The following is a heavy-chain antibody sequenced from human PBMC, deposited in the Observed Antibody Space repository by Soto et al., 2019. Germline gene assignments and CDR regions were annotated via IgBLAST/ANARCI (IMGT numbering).Heavy chain of an antibody. J-gene: IGHJ4*02. V-gene: IGHV3-23*01. CDR2: ISAADGRI. Sequence: EVQLLESGGGLAQPGGSLRLSCAASGFTFGGYAMSWVRLTPGKGPEWVSSISAADGRIYYRDYVKGRFTISRDNARNILFLQRSSLGAEDTAIYYGARFSDCGWRCPLDYWGQGTLFTFSS. CDR3: ARFSDCGWRCPLDY. D-gene: IGHD3-3*01. CDR1: GFTFGGYA.